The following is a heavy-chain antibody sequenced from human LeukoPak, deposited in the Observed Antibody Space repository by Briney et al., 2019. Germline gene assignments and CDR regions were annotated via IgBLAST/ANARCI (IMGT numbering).Heavy chain of an antibody. J-gene: IGHJ4*02. CDR1: GGSISSYY. V-gene: IGHV4-59*01. D-gene: IGHD6-19*01. CDR3: ARDRSGQWLD. Sequence: PSETLSLTCTVSGGSISSYYWSWIRQPPGKGLEWIGYIYYSGSTNYNPSLKSRVTISVDTSKNQFSLKLSSVTAADTAVYYCARDRSGQWLDWGQGTLVTVSS. CDR2: IYYSGST.